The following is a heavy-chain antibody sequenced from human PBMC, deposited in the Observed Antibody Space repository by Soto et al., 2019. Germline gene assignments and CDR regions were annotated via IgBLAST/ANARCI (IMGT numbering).Heavy chain of an antibody. J-gene: IGHJ5*02. CDR2: IGTAGDT. CDR1: GFSFSSYD. Sequence: EVQLVESGGGLIQPGGSLRLSCAASGFSFSSYDMHWVRQGTGKGLEWVSGIGTAGDTYYPGSVKGRFTISRENAQNSLYLQMNSLRAGDTAVYYCVRGREYSSSSWWFDPWGQGTLVTVSS. D-gene: IGHD6-6*01. CDR3: VRGREYSSSSWWFDP. V-gene: IGHV3-13*04.